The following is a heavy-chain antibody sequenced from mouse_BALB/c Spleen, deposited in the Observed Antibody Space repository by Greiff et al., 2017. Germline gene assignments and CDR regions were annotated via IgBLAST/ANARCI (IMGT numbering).Heavy chain of an antibody. CDR1: GYTFTSYW. Sequence: QVQLQQSGAELAKPGASVKMSCKASGYTFTSYWMHWVKQRPGQGLEWIGYINPSTGYTEYNQKFKDKATLTADKSSSTAYMQLSSLTSEDSAVYYYARYDGYYGWFAYWGQGTLVTVSA. CDR3: ARYDGYYGWFAY. D-gene: IGHD2-3*01. CDR2: INPSTGYT. J-gene: IGHJ3*01. V-gene: IGHV1-7*01.